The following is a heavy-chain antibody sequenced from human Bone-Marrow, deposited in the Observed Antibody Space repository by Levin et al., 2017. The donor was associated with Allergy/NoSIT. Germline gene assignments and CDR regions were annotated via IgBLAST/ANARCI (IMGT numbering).Heavy chain of an antibody. Sequence: PGGSLRLSCVPYGFTVSSNYMTWVRQAPGKGLEWVSIIYSGGSTYYADSVKGRFTISRDNPRSTLYLQMNSLRAEDTAVYYCARDASGANYWGQGTLVTVTS. CDR1: GFTVSSNY. D-gene: IGHD2-15*01. J-gene: IGHJ4*02. CDR3: ARDASGANY. CDR2: IYSGGST. V-gene: IGHV3-53*01.